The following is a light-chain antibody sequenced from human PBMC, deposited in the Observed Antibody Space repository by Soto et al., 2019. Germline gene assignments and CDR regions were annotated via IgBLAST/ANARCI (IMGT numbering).Light chain of an antibody. CDR1: SSNIGAGYD. CDR3: QSYDSSLSGAI. J-gene: IGLJ2*01. V-gene: IGLV1-40*01. CDR2: GNN. Sequence: QSVLTQPPSVSGAPGQRVTISCTGSSSNIGAGYDVHWYQQLPGRAPKLLIYGNNNRPSGAPDRFSGPKSGTSASLAITGLQAEDEADYYCQSYDSSLSGAIFGGGTKLTVL.